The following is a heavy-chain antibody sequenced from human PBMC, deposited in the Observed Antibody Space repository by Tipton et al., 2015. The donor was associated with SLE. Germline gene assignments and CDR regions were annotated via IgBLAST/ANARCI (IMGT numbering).Heavy chain of an antibody. CDR1: GFTFSSYE. Sequence: SLRLSCAASGFTFSSYEMIWVRQAPGKGLEWISYISSSGGTIFNAGSVKGRFTISRDNAKNSLYLQMNSLRPEDTAVYFCASNGWDGHNILEFDYWGQGNLVTVSS. D-gene: IGHD5-24*01. CDR3: ASNGWDGHNILEFDY. V-gene: IGHV3-48*03. J-gene: IGHJ4*02. CDR2: ISSSGGTI.